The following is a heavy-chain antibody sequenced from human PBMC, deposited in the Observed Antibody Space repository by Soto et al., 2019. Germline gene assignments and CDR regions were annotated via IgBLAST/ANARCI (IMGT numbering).Heavy chain of an antibody. CDR3: AYGALYSGSYLVGGYFDY. J-gene: IGHJ4*02. V-gene: IGHV2-5*02. CDR2: IYWDDDK. CDR1: GFSLSTSGVG. D-gene: IGHD1-26*01. Sequence: QITLRESGPTRVKPTQTLTLTCTFSGFSLSTSGVGVGWIRQPPGKALEWLALIYWDDDKRYSPSLKSRLTIILDPSINQVGLTMSYMDPVDTVTDDGAYGALYSGSYLVGGYFDYWGQGALVTVSS.